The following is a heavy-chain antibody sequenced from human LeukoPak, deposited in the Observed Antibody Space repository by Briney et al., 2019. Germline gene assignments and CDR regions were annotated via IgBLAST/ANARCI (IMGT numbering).Heavy chain of an antibody. Sequence: GGSLRLSCSASGFTFSGYAMHWVRQAPGKGLEYVSAISSNGGSTYYADSLKGRFTISRSNSKNALYLQMSSLRAEDTAVYYCVKDTATGYRYGEFDYWGQGTLVTVSS. V-gene: IGHV3-64D*09. CDR3: VKDTATGYRYGEFDY. D-gene: IGHD5-18*01. J-gene: IGHJ4*02. CDR2: ISSNGGST. CDR1: GFTFSGYA.